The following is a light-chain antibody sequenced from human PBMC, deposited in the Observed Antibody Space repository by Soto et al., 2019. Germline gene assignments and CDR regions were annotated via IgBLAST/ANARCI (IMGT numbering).Light chain of an antibody. CDR3: SSFAGGGNPVL. CDR2: EVT. J-gene: IGLJ2*01. Sequence: QSARTQPPSASGSLGQSVTDSCTGTSSDVGGYNYVSWHQQHPGKAPKVMIYEVTKRPPGVPDRFSGSKSGNTASLTVSGLQAEDEADYYCSSFAGGGNPVLLGGATKLTVL. V-gene: IGLV2-8*01. CDR1: SSDVGGYNY.